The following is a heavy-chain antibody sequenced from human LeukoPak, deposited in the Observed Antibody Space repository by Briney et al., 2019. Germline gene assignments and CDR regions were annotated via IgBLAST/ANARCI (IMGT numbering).Heavy chain of an antibody. CDR2: ICYSRST. J-gene: IGHJ2*01. CDR1: GGSISSYY. D-gene: IGHD3-22*01. CDR3: ARDPGYYDSSGYLIYWYFNL. Sequence: NSSETLSLTGTVSGGSISSYYWSWIRQPPGKGLEWIGYICYSRSTNYNPSPKSRVTISVDTSKNQFSLKLRSVLAADTAVYYCARDPGYYDSSGYLIYWYFNLWGPGTLVTVSS. V-gene: IGHV4-59*01.